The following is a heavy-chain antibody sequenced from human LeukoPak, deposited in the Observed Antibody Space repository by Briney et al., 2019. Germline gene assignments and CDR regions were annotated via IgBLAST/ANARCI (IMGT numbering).Heavy chain of an antibody. CDR1: GFTFSRYG. CDR3: AKDRPMKPYSSSSAYFNY. D-gene: IGHD6-13*01. V-gene: IGHV3-23*01. CDR2: ISGSGGST. Sequence: GGSLRLSCAASGFTFSRYGMSWVRQAPGKGLEWVSAISGSGGSTYYADSVKGRFTISRDNSKNTLYLQMNSLRAEDTAVYYCAKDRPMKPYSSSSAYFNYWGQGTLVTVSS. J-gene: IGHJ4*02.